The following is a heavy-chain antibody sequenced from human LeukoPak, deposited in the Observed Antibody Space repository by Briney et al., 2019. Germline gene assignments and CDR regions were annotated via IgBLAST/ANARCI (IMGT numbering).Heavy chain of an antibody. Sequence: TGGSLRLSCGAPGFTFSSYWMHWVRQAPGKGLVWISRINSDGSTTSYADSVKGRFTISRDNAKNTLCLQMNSLRAEDTAVYYCARGNYYGQDYWGQGTLVTVSS. D-gene: IGHD3-10*01. CDR2: INSDGSTT. J-gene: IGHJ4*02. V-gene: IGHV3-74*01. CDR1: GFTFSSYW. CDR3: ARGNYYGQDY.